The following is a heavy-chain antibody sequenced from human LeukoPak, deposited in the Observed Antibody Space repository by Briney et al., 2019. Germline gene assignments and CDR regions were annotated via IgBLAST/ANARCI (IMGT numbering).Heavy chain of an antibody. CDR1: GYLFTSYL. D-gene: IGHD3-16*02. CDR3: ARQGTGSYRFDY. J-gene: IGHJ4*02. V-gene: IGHV5-51*01. CDR2: IYPGDYDT. Sequence: GGSLKISCKGSGYLFTSYLIGWVPQMPGKGLEWMGIIYPGDYDTRYSPSFQGQVTISADKSISTAYLQRSSLKASDTAMYYCARQGTGSYRFDYWGQGTLVTVSS.